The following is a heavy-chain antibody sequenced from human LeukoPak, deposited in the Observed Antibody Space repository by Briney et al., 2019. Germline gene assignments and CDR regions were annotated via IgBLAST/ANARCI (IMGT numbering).Heavy chain of an antibody. CDR1: GFTFSSYW. J-gene: IGHJ5*02. CDR3: ARAAVTMIVANWFDP. Sequence: GGSLRLSCAASGFTFSSYWMSWVRQAPGKGLEWVANIKRDGSEKYYVDSVKGRFTISRDNAKNSLYLQMNSLRAEDTAVYYCARAAVTMIVANWFDPWGQGTLVTVSS. V-gene: IGHV3-7*01. CDR2: IKRDGSEK. D-gene: IGHD3-22*01.